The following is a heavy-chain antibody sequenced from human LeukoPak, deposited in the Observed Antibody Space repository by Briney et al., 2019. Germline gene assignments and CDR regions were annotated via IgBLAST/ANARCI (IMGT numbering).Heavy chain of an antibody. CDR3: ARVDCSSTSCYDRFFDY. D-gene: IGHD2-2*01. Sequence: SETLSLTCAVYGGSFSGYYWSWIRQPPGKGLEWIGEINHSGSTNYNPPLKSRVTISVGTSKNQFSLKLSSVTAADTAVYYCARVDCSSTSCYDRFFDYWGQGTLVTVSS. J-gene: IGHJ4*02. V-gene: IGHV4-34*01. CDR1: GGSFSGYY. CDR2: INHSGST.